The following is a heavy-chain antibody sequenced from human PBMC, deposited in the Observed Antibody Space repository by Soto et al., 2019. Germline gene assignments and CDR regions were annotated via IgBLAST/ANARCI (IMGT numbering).Heavy chain of an antibody. J-gene: IGHJ3*02. V-gene: IGHV3-21*01. CDR1: GFTFSDYS. CDR3: ARDLRTVAAYGFDI. CDR2: ISRIHKI. D-gene: IGHD4-4*01. Sequence: EVQLVESGGGLVKAGGSLRLSCAASGFTFSDYSINWVRQAPGKGLEWVLTISRIHKIYYADSVKGRFTISRDNAQNSLYLQMNSLRGEDTAVYYCARDLRTVAAYGFDIWGRGTMVTVSS.